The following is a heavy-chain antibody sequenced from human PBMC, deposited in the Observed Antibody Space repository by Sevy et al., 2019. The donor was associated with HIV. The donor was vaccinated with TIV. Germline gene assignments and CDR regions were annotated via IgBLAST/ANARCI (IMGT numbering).Heavy chain of an antibody. D-gene: IGHD6-19*01. CDR2: IYYTGNT. J-gene: IGHJ5*02. V-gene: IGHV4-39*01. CDR1: GGSISSTSYY. CDR3: ARQSWYTSGWFWFDP. Sequence: SETLSLTCSVSGGSISSTSYYWGWIRQPPGKGLEWIGTIYYTGNTYYNPSLKSRVTISVDTSKNRFSLKLSSVTAADTAVYYCARQSWYTSGWFWFDPWGQGILVTVSS.